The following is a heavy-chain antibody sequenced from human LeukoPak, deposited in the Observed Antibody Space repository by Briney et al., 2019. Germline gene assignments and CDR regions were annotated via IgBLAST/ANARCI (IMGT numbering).Heavy chain of an antibody. CDR2: MNPNSGNT. J-gene: IGHJ6*03. V-gene: IGHV1-8*01. D-gene: IGHD3-3*01. CDR3: ARGTYYVFWSGLLPPDYYYYYMDV. CDR1: GYTFTSYD. Sequence: GASVKVSCKASGYTFTSYDINWVRQATGQGLEWMGWMNPNSGNTGYAQKFQGRVTMTRNTSISTAYMELSSLRSEDTAVYYCARGTYYVFWSGLLPPDYYYYYMDVWGKGTTVTVSS.